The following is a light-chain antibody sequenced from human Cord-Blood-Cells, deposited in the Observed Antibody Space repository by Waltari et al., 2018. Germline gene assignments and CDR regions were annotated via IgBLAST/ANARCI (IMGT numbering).Light chain of an antibody. CDR3: GTWDSSLSAYV. J-gene: IGLJ1*01. CDR1: SPNIATIP. Sequence: QSVLTQPPSASAAPGQKVTISCSGSSPNIATIPVYWYHQLPGTAPKRLIYDNNKRPSGIPDRSSGSKSGTSATLGITGLQTGDEADYYCGTWDSSLSAYVFGTGTKVTVL. CDR2: DNN. V-gene: IGLV1-51*01.